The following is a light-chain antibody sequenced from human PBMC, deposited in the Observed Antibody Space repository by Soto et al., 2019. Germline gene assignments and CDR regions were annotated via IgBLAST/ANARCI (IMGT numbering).Light chain of an antibody. CDR1: QNKGTY. CDR2: DTS. J-gene: IGKJ4*01. Sequence: QMTQSPTSLSASVGDRVTITCRASQNKGTYLVWYQQKPRRAPKLLIYDTSALERGVSSRFSGIGSRTDFALTISSLHPQYLATYFCQQSRSTPHPFAGGTKVEIK. CDR3: QQSRSTPHP. V-gene: IGKV1-39*01.